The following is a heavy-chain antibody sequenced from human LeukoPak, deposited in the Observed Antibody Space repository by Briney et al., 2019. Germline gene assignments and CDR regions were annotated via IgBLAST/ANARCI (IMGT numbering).Heavy chain of an antibody. CDR2: MNPNSGNT. Sequence: ASVKVSCKASGYTFTSYDINWVRQATGQGLEWMGWMNPNSGNTGYAQKFQGRVTMTRNTSISTAYMELSSLRSEDTAVYYCARDQYCSSTSCYPSDYWGQGTLVTVSS. D-gene: IGHD2-2*01. J-gene: IGHJ4*02. V-gene: IGHV1-8*01. CDR1: GYTFTSYD. CDR3: ARDQYCSSTSCYPSDY.